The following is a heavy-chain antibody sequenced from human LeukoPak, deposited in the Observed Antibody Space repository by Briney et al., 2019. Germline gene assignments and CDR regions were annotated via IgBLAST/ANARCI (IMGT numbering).Heavy chain of an antibody. Sequence: ASVKVSCKASGYTFTSYYMHWVRQAPGQGLEWMGIINPSGGSTSYAQKFQGRVTMTRDMSTSTVYMELSSLRSEDTAVYYCAREGGATDAFDIWGQGTMVTVSS. CDR3: AREGGATDAFDI. V-gene: IGHV1-46*01. CDR2: INPSGGST. D-gene: IGHD1-26*01. J-gene: IGHJ3*02. CDR1: GYTFTSYY.